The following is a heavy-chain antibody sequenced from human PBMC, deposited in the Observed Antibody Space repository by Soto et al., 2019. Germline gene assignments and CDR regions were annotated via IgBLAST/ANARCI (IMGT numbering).Heavy chain of an antibody. CDR2: IYHSGST. CDR3: ATRTAAAGSFYAMDV. Sequence: SSETLSLTCAVSGGAISDSNWWSWVRQAPGKGLDWVGEIYHSGSTHYNPSLESRVTISVDKSKSQFSLRLSSLTAADTAVYYCATRTAAAGSFYAMDVWGQGTTVTVSS. J-gene: IGHJ6*02. V-gene: IGHV4-4*02. D-gene: IGHD6-13*01. CDR1: GGAISDSNW.